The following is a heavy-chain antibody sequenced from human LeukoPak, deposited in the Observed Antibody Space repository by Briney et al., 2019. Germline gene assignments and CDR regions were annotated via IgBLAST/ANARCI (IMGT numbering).Heavy chain of an antibody. CDR3: ARLRVVVGFDY. V-gene: IGHV1-2*02. CDR2: INPNSGGT. CDR1: GYTFTGYY. Sequence: ASVKVSIKASGYTFTGYYMHWVRQAPGQGLEWMGWINPNSGGTNYAQKFQGRVTMTRDTSISTAYMELSRLRSDNTAVYYCARLRVVVGFDYWGQGTLVTVSS. D-gene: IGHD3-22*01. J-gene: IGHJ4*02.